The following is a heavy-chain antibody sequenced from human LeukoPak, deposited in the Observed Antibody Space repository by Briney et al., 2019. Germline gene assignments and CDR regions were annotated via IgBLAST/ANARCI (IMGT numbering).Heavy chain of an antibody. V-gene: IGHV3-9*01. D-gene: IGHD3-3*01. Sequence: GRSLRLSCAASGFTFDDYAMPWVRQAPGKGLEWVSGISWNSGSIGYADSVKGRFTISRDNAKNSLYLQMNSLRAEDTALYYCAKALNYDFWSGPYYGMDVWGQGTTVTVSS. J-gene: IGHJ6*02. CDR1: GFTFDDYA. CDR2: ISWNSGSI. CDR3: AKALNYDFWSGPYYGMDV.